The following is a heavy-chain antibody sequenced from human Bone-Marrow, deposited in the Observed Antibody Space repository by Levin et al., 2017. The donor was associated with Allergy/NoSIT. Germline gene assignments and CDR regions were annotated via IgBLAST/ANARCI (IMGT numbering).Heavy chain of an antibody. CDR3: TRALLRWFDKAADS. Sequence: GSLRLSCAASGFSFKIYWMSWFRQAPGKGLELVANIKEDGSGTYYMDSVRGRFTISRDNAKDALYLQMNSLRIEDTAIYYCTRALLRWFDKAADSWGQGTLVTVSS. J-gene: IGHJ5*01. V-gene: IGHV3-7*01. CDR1: GFSFKIYW. CDR2: IKEDGSGT. D-gene: IGHD4-23*01.